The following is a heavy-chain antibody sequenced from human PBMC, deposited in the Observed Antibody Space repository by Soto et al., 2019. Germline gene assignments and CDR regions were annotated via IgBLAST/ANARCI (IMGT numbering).Heavy chain of an antibody. CDR3: ARGHGVATRMGSFDP. CDR1: GFTFSSYG. J-gene: IGHJ5*02. V-gene: IGHV3-33*01. D-gene: IGHD5-12*01. Sequence: QVQLVESGGGVVQPGRSLRLSCAASGFTFSSYGIHWVRQAPGKGLEWVAVIYYDGSNKYYADSVKGRFTISRDNSKNPPYLQMTSLRADDTAVYYCARGHGVATRMGSFDPWGQETLVTVSS. CDR2: IYYDGSNK.